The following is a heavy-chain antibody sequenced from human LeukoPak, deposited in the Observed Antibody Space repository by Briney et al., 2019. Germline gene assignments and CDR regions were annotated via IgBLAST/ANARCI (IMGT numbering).Heavy chain of an antibody. V-gene: IGHV4-34*01. J-gene: IGHJ4*02. Sequence: SETLSLTCAVYGGSFSGYYWSWIRQPPGKGLEWIGEINHSGSTNYNPSLESRVTISVDTSKNQFSLKLSSVTAADTAVYYCARGRADDYYDSSGLNGDTDYWGQGTLITVSS. CDR1: GGSFSGYY. CDR3: ARGRADDYYDSSGLNGDTDY. D-gene: IGHD3-22*01. CDR2: INHSGST.